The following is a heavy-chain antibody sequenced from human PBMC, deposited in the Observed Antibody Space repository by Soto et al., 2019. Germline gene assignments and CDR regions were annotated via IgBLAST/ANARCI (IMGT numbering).Heavy chain of an antibody. CDR2: IYWDDVK. D-gene: IGHD1-1*01. CDR3: AHRRAGTLDY. J-gene: IGHJ4*02. CDR1: GFSLSTSGVG. V-gene: IGHV2-5*02. Sequence: QITLKESGPALVKPTQTLTLTCTFSGFSLSTSGVGVGWIRRPPGKALEWLALIYWDDVKRYSSSLKSRLTVIKDTPKNRVVLTMTNMDPVDTATYYCAHRRAGTLDYWGQGTLVTVSS.